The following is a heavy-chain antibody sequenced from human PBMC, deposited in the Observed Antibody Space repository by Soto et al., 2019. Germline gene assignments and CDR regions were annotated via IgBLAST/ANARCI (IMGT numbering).Heavy chain of an antibody. J-gene: IGHJ6*02. Sequence: SETLSLTCTVSGGSISSSSYYWGWIRQPPGKGLEWIGSIYYSGSTYYNPSLKSRVTISVDTSKNQFSLKLSSVTAADTAVYYCAMIEQQLTYYYGMDVWGQGTTVTVSS. D-gene: IGHD6-13*01. CDR3: AMIEQQLTYYYGMDV. CDR2: IYYSGST. CDR1: GGSISSSSYY. V-gene: IGHV4-39*01.